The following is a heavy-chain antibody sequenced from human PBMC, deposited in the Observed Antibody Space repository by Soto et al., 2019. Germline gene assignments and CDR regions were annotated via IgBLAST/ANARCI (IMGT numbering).Heavy chain of an antibody. J-gene: IGHJ6*02. CDR1: GFTFSSYG. V-gene: IGHV3-33*01. D-gene: IGHD2-2*01. CDR3: ARDPGDIVVVPAAGYGMDV. Sequence: QVQLVESGGGVVQPGRSLRLSCAASGFTFSSYGMHWVRQAPGTGLEWVAVIWYDGSNKYYADSVKGRFTISRDNSKNTLYLQMNSLRAEDTAVYYCARDPGDIVVVPAAGYGMDVWGQGTTVTVSS. CDR2: IWYDGSNK.